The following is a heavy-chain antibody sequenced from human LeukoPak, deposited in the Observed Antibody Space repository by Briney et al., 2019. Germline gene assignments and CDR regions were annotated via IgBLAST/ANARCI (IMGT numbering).Heavy chain of an antibody. CDR1: GFTFDDYA. D-gene: IGHD5-18*01. V-gene: IGHV3-9*01. CDR3: ARTQSIQLWLRFPPYYFDY. J-gene: IGHJ4*02. Sequence: GGSLRLSCAASGFTFDDYAMHWVRQAPGKGLEWVSGISWNSGSIGYADSVKGRFTISRDNSKNTLYLQMNSLRAEDTAVYYCARTQSIQLWLRFPPYYFDYWGQGTLVTVPS. CDR2: ISWNSGSI.